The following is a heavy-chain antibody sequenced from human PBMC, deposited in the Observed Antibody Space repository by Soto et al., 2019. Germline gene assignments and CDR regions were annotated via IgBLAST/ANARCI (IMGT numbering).Heavy chain of an antibody. CDR3: ARGITMVRGVIISDYFDY. CDR2: ISAYNGNT. D-gene: IGHD3-10*01. V-gene: IGHV1-18*01. J-gene: IGHJ4*02. CDR1: GYTFTSYG. Sequence: ASVKVSCKASGYTFTSYGISWVRQAPGQGLEWMGWISAYNGNTNYAQKLQGRVTMTTDTSTSTAYMELRSLRSDDTAVYYCARGITMVRGVIISDYFDYWGQGTLVTVS.